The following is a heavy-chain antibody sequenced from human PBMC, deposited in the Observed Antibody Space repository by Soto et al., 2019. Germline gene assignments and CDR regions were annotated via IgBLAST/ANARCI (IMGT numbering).Heavy chain of an antibody. V-gene: IGHV2-5*01. D-gene: IGHD5-12*01. CDR1: GFSVKTSGVG. CDR3: AHSRGNNGYEGPPLYEMDV. Sequence: QITLKESGPTLVKPTQTLTLTCTCSGFSVKTSGVGVGWIRQPPGKTLEWLALIYWNDFKRYTPSLESRLTTTKDTPKTRLVLTVTNVDPADTATYYCAHSRGNNGYEGPPLYEMDVWGQGTTVTVSS. J-gene: IGHJ6*02. CDR2: IYWNDFK.